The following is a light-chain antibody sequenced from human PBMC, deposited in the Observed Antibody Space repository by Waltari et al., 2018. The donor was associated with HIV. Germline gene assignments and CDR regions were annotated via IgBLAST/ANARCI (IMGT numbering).Light chain of an antibody. Sequence: DIVLTQSPGTLPLSPGERATLTCRASQGVGNNYLAWYQQKPGQAPRLLVYDAFNRATCIPDRFSGSGSGTEFTLTISRLEPEDFAMYYCQQYRSSPGTFGQGTKVEIK. J-gene: IGKJ2*01. V-gene: IGKV3-20*01. CDR3: QQYRSSPGT. CDR2: DAF. CDR1: QGVGNNY.